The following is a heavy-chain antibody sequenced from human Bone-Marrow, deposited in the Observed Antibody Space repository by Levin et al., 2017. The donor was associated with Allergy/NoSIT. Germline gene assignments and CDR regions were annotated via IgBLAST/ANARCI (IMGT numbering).Heavy chain of an antibody. J-gene: IGHJ6*02. CDR3: ARDGLTTFGVVTGMDV. Sequence: GGSLRLSCAASGFSFNSHTMNWVRQVPGKGLEWVASISATSSFIHYGDSVKGRFTISRDNAENSLFLHMNSLRDDDTGLYYCARDGLTTFGVVTGMDVWGQGTAVTVSS. CDR1: GFSFNSHT. D-gene: IGHD3-3*01. V-gene: IGHV3-21*06. CDR2: ISATSSFI.